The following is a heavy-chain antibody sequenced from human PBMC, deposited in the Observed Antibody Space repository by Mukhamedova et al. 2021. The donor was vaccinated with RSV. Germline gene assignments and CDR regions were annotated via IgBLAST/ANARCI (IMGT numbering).Heavy chain of an antibody. CDR2: IIPIFGTA. J-gene: IGHJ6*03. Sequence: EYMGGIIPIFGTANYAQKFQGRVTITADESTSTAYMELSSLRSEDTAVYYCARAARDILVLQAAQEVLYYYYMDVWGKGTPVTVPS. CDR3: ARAARDILVLQAAQEVLYYYYMDV. V-gene: IGHV1-69*01. D-gene: IGHD2-2*01.